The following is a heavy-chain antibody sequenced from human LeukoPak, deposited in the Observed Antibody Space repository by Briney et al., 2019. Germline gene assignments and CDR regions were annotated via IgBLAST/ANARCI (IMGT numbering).Heavy chain of an antibody. Sequence: PSETLSLTCTVSGGSISSYYWSWIRQPPGKGLEWIGYIYHSGSTYYNPSLKSRVTISVDRSKNQFSLKLSSVTAADTAVYYCAREDEVNNWFDPWGQGTLVTVSS. J-gene: IGHJ5*02. CDR2: IYHSGST. V-gene: IGHV4-59*12. CDR3: AREDEVNNWFDP. D-gene: IGHD2-21*01. CDR1: GGSISSYY.